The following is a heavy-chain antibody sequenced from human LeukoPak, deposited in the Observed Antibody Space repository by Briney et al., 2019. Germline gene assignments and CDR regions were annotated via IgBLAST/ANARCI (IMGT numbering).Heavy chain of an antibody. CDR2: VSGTGGRT. J-gene: IGHJ4*02. CDR3: VTYYYDSSGYYYTAEFDY. D-gene: IGHD3-22*01. V-gene: IGHV3-23*01. CDR1: GFTFSTYA. Sequence: GGSLRLSCAASGFTFSTYAMSWVRQAPGKGLEWVSVVSGTGGRTYYADSVKGRFTICRDNSKNTLYLQMNSLRAEDTAVYYCVTYYYDSSGYYYTAEFDYWGQGTLVTVSS.